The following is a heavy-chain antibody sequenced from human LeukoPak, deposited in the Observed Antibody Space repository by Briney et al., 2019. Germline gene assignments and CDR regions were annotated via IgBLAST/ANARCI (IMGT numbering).Heavy chain of an antibody. J-gene: IGHJ4*02. CDR2: IRYDGSNK. V-gene: IGHV3-30*02. CDR1: GFTFSSYG. CDR3: AKDLYSSSWYRRYYFDY. Sequence: PGGSLRLSCAASGFTFSSYGMHWVRQAPGKGLEWVAFIRYDGSNKYYADSVKGRFTISRDNSENTLYLQMDSLRAEDTAVYYCAKDLYSSSWYRRYYFDYWGQGTLVTVSS. D-gene: IGHD6-13*01.